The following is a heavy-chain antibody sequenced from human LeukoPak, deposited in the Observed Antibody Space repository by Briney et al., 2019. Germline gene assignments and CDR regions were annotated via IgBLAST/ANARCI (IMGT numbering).Heavy chain of an antibody. Sequence: SETLSLTCAVYGVSFSGYYWSWIRQPPGKGLEWIGEINHSGSTNYNPSLKSRVTISVDTSKNQFSLKLSSVTAADTAVYYCARGGYCSSTSCPDYWGQGTLVTVSS. CDR3: ARGGYCSSTSCPDY. J-gene: IGHJ4*02. V-gene: IGHV4-34*01. CDR1: GVSFSGYY. CDR2: INHSGST. D-gene: IGHD2-2*01.